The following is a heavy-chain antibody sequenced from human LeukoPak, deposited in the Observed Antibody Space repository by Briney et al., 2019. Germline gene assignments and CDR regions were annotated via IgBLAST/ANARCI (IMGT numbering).Heavy chain of an antibody. CDR2: VSSNGGYT. CDR1: GFTFSSYW. CDR3: ATDDYRGLGY. J-gene: IGHJ4*02. Sequence: AGGSLRLSCKASGFTFSSYWMHWVRQAPGKGLVWVSRVSSNGGYTNYADSVKGRFTISRDNAKNTLYLQMNSLRAEDTAVYYCATDDYRGLGYWGQGTLVTVSS. V-gene: IGHV3-74*01. D-gene: IGHD4-11*01.